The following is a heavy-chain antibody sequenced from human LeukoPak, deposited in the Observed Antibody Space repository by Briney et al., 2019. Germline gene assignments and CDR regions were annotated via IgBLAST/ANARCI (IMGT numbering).Heavy chain of an antibody. Sequence: GGSLRLSCAASGFTFSSYWMTWVRQAPGKGLEWVPNIKQDGSKKNYVDSVKGRFTISRDNAKNSLYLQMNSLRAEDTAVYYCATPLDYYDSSGYHQGGDWGQGTLVTVSS. CDR3: ATPLDYYDSSGYHQGGD. CDR2: IKQDGSKK. J-gene: IGHJ4*02. CDR1: GFTFSSYW. V-gene: IGHV3-7*03. D-gene: IGHD3-22*01.